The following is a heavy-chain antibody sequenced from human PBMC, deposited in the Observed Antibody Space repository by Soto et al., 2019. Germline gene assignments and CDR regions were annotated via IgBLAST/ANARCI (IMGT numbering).Heavy chain of an antibody. V-gene: IGHV3-30-3*01. CDR2: ISYDGSNK. Sequence: GGSVRLAWASSGFTFSSYAMQWVRQAAGKGLEWVAVISYDGSNKYYADSVKCRFTISRDNSKNTLYLQMNSLRAEDTAVYYCAREGPEDSSSWYGMDVWGQGTTVTVSS. J-gene: IGHJ6*02. D-gene: IGHD6-13*01. CDR1: GFTFSSYA. CDR3: AREGPEDSSSWYGMDV.